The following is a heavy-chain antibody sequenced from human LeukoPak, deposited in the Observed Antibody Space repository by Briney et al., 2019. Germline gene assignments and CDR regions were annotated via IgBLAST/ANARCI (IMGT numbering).Heavy chain of an antibody. Sequence: SETLSLTCAVYGGSFSGYYWSWIRQPPGKGLEWIGEVYHSGSTNYNPSLMSRVTMSVDKSKNQFSLKLTSVTAADTAVYYCVRDHYEAGVYLSTLVYYGMDVWGRGTTVIVSS. V-gene: IGHV4-34*01. J-gene: IGHJ6*02. D-gene: IGHD3-22*01. CDR1: GGSFSGYY. CDR3: VRDHYEAGVYLSTLVYYGMDV. CDR2: VYHSGST.